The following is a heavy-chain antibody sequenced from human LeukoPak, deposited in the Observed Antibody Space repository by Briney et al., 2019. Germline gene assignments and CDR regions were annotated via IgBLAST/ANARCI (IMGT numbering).Heavy chain of an antibody. D-gene: IGHD2-2*01. CDR1: GFTFSSYG. CDR2: ISYDGSNK. V-gene: IGHV3-30*18. CDR3: AKVALAYCSSTSCYYFDY. Sequence: PGRSLRLSCAASGFTFSSYGMHWVRQAPGKGLEWVAVISYDGSNKYYADSVKGRFTISRDNSKNTLYLQMNSLRAEDTAVYYCAKVALAYCSSTSCYYFDYWGQGTLVTVSS. J-gene: IGHJ4*02.